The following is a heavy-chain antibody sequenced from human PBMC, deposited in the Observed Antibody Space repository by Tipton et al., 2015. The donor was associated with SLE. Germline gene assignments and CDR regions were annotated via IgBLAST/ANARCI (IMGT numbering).Heavy chain of an antibody. V-gene: IGHV3-30*04. CDR1: GFTFSGYA. CDR3: ARADPLLRSAFGT. CDR2: ISYDGSNK. J-gene: IGHJ3*02. Sequence: SLRLSCAASGFTFSGYAMHWVRQAPGKGLEWVAVISYDGSNKYYTDSVKGRFTISRDNSRNTLYLQMNSLRAEDTAVYYCARADPLLRSAFGTWGQGTMVPGFS. D-gene: IGHD3-10*01.